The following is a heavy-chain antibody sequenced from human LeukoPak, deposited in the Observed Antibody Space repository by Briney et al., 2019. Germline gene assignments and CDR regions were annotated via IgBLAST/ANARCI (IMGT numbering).Heavy chain of an antibody. Sequence: GGSLRLSCAASGLTFTRYAMKWVRQAPGKGLEWVSTISGPGDKTYYADSVKGRFTISRDDSKNTLYLQMNSLRADDTAVYYCAKDLGRYRNNFFDYWGQGNLVTVSS. CDR1: GLTFTRYA. CDR3: AKDLGRYRNNFFDY. V-gene: IGHV3-23*01. CDR2: ISGPGDKT. J-gene: IGHJ4*02. D-gene: IGHD1-26*01.